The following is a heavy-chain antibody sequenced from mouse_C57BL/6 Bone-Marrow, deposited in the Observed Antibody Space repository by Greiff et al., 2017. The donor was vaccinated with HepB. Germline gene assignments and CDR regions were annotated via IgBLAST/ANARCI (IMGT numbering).Heavy chain of an antibody. CDR2: IRNKANGYTT. Sequence: EVMLVESGGGLVQPGGSLSLSCAASGFTFTDYYMSWVRQPPGKALEWLGFIRNKANGYTTEYSASVKGRFTISRDNPQSILYLQMNALRAEDSATYYCARYIAVAYFDYWGQGTTLTVSS. J-gene: IGHJ2*01. CDR1: GFTFTDYY. V-gene: IGHV7-3*01. D-gene: IGHD1-1*01. CDR3: ARYIAVAYFDY.